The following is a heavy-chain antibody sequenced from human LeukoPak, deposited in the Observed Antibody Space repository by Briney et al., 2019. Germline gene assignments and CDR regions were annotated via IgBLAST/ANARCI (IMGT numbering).Heavy chain of an antibody. Sequence: RASLKVSCKASGGTFSSYTISWVRQPPGQGLEWMGTIIPIVGITNYAQTFQGRVTITKDKSTSTAYMELSSLRSEDTAVYYCARLPAGDTAMVTYYYYGMDVWGQGTTVTVSS. V-gene: IGHV1-69*02. D-gene: IGHD5-18*01. CDR2: IIPIVGIT. CDR3: ARLPAGDTAMVTYYYYGMDV. CDR1: GGTFSSYT. J-gene: IGHJ6*02.